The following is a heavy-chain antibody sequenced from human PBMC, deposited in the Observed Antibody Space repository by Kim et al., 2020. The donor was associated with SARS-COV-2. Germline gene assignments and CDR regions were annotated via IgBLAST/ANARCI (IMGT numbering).Heavy chain of an antibody. Sequence: GESLKISCRGFGFSFTTYWIAWVRQAPGNVFEWVGNINPGHSDTKYSPSFEGHVTISADKSISVVYLHWDSLKASDTGTYYCARLPYSGLSSPSHIDHWGPGAPIIVSS. CDR2: INPGHSDT. V-gene: IGHV5-51*01. CDR3: ARLPYSGLSSPSHIDH. J-gene: IGHJ4*02. CDR1: GFSFTTYW. D-gene: IGHD4-4*01.